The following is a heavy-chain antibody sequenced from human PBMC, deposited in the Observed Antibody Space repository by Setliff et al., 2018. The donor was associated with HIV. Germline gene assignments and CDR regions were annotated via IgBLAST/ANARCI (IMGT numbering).Heavy chain of an antibody. CDR3: ARGDLARDYYYTDV. D-gene: IGHD5-12*01. Sequence: ASVKVSCKASGYTLTGYYIHWVRQAPGQGLEWMGWINPNSGGTKYTQKFQGRVAMTRDASISTAYMELSSLRSDDTAAYYCARGDLARDYYYTDVWGKGTTVTVSS. V-gene: IGHV1-2*02. CDR1: GYTLTGYY. CDR2: INPNSGGT. J-gene: IGHJ6*03.